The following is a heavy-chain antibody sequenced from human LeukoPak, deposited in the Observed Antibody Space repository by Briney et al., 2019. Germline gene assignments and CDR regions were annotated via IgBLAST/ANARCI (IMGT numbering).Heavy chain of an antibody. D-gene: IGHD4-17*01. V-gene: IGHV3-23*01. CDR1: GFTFSSYA. Sequence: GGALRLSCAASGFTFSSYAMSWVRQAPGKVLQWVSASSGSGGSTYYADSVKGRFNISRDNSKNTLYLQMNSLRAEDTAVYYCAKVAYTVTTPGAFDIWGQGTMVTVSS. J-gene: IGHJ3*02. CDR2: SSGSGGST. CDR3: AKVAYTVTTPGAFDI.